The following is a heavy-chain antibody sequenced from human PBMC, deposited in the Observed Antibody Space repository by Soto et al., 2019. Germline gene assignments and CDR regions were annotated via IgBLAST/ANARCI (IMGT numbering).Heavy chain of an antibody. V-gene: IGHV5-51*01. Sequence: GESLKISCKGSGYSFTSYWIGWVRQMPGKGLEWMGIIYPGDSDTRYSPSFQGQVTISADKSISTAYLQWSSLKASDTAMYYCARRGYCSSTSCPGGMDVWGQGTTVTVSS. CDR1: GYSFTSYW. J-gene: IGHJ6*02. D-gene: IGHD2-2*01. CDR3: ARRGYCSSTSCPGGMDV. CDR2: IYPGDSDT.